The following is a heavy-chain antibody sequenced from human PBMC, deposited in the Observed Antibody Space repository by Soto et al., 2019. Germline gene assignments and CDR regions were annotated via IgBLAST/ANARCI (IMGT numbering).Heavy chain of an antibody. Sequence: SETLSLTCTVSGGSISSYYWSWIRQPPGKGLEWIGYIYYSGSTNYNPSLKSRVTIPVDTSKNQFSLKLSSVTAADTAVYYCARRITMVRGVRGSYYFDYWGQGTLVTVSS. CDR3: ARRITMVRGVRGSYYFDY. J-gene: IGHJ4*02. CDR2: IYYSGST. D-gene: IGHD3-10*01. V-gene: IGHV4-59*01. CDR1: GGSISSYY.